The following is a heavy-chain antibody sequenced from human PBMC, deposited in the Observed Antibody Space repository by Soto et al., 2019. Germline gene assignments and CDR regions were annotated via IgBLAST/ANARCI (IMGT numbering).Heavy chain of an antibody. CDR2: ISYDGSNK. Sequence: QVQLVESGGGVVQPGRSLRLSCAASGFTFSSYGMHWVRQAPGKGLEWVAVISYDGSNKYYADSVKGRFTISRDNSKNTLYLQMNSLRAEDTAVYYCAKDTEIWFGELFAYYYYGMDVW. CDR1: GFTFSSYG. V-gene: IGHV3-30*18. D-gene: IGHD3-10*01. CDR3: AKDTEIWFGELFAYYYYGMDV. J-gene: IGHJ6*01.